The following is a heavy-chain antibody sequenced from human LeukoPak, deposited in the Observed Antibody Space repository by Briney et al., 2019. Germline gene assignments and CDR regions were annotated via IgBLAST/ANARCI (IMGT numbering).Heavy chain of an antibody. CDR2: ISSSSSYI. Sequence: PGGSLRLSCAASGFTFDDYGMSWVRQAPGKGLEWVSSISSSSSYIYYADSVKGRFTISRDNAKNSLYLQMNSLRAEDTAVYYCARDGSGSYEGRYYYYYYYMDVWGKGTTVTISS. D-gene: IGHD3-10*01. V-gene: IGHV3-21*01. J-gene: IGHJ6*03. CDR3: ARDGSGSYEGRYYYYYYYMDV. CDR1: GFTFDDYG.